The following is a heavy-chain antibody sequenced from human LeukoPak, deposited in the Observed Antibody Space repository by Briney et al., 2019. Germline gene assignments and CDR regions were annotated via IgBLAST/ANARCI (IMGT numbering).Heavy chain of an antibody. D-gene: IGHD2-15*01. CDR2: INWNGGST. CDR1: GFTFSDYY. Sequence: GGSLRLSCAASGFTFSDYYMSWIRQAPGKGLEWVSGINWNGGSTGYADSVKGRFTISRDNAKNSLYLQMNSLRAEDTALYYCARGEYCSGGSCYYYYYYYMDVWGKGTTVTVSS. CDR3: ARGEYCSGGSCYYYYYYYMDV. V-gene: IGHV3-20*04. J-gene: IGHJ6*03.